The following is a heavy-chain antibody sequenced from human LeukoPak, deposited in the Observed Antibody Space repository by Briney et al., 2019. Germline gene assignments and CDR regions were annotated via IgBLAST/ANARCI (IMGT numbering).Heavy chain of an antibody. CDR2: ISSSSSSI. V-gene: IGHV3-21*01. CDR3: AGSLRGGGWYMY. J-gene: IGHJ4*02. Sequence: PGGSLRLSCAASGFTFSTYSMHWVRQAPGKGLEWVSSISSSSSSIYYSDPVKGRFTVSRDNPEHSLYLQMNSLRDEDTAVYYCAGSLRGGGWYMYWGQGTLVTVSS. D-gene: IGHD6-19*01. CDR1: GFTFSTYS.